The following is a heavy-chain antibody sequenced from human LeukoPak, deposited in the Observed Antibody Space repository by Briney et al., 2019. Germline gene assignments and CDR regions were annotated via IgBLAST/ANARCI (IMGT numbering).Heavy chain of an antibody. CDR1: GFTVSSNY. J-gene: IGHJ4*02. CDR3: ARETRYYDSSGYHPAFDY. Sequence: GGSLRLSCAASGFTVSSNYMSWVRQAPGKGLEWVSVIYSGGSTYYADSVKGRFTICRDNSKNTLYLQMNSLRAEDTAVYYCARETRYYDSSGYHPAFDYWGQGTLVTVSS. D-gene: IGHD3-22*01. CDR2: IYSGGST. V-gene: IGHV3-53*01.